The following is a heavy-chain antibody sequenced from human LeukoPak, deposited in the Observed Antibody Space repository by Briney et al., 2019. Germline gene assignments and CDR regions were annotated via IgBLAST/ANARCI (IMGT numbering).Heavy chain of an antibody. J-gene: IGHJ4*02. Sequence: SETLSLTCSVSGGSVSSTTYYWGWIRQPPGKGLEWIGTIYYTGSTYYNPSLKSRVTISVDTSKNQFSLNLRSVTAADTAVYYCARHVHSLSGYNSGWYVDYWGQGTLVTVSS. V-gene: IGHV4-39*01. CDR3: ARHVHSLSGYNSGWYVDY. D-gene: IGHD6-19*01. CDR1: GGSVSSTTYY. CDR2: IYYTGST.